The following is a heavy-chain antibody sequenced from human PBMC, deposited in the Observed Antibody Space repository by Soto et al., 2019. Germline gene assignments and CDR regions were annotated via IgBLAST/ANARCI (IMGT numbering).Heavy chain of an antibody. Sequence: SETLSLTCTVSGGSISSYYWSWIRQPPGKGLEWIGYIYYSGSTNYNPSLKSRVTISVGTSKNQFSLKLSSVTAADTAVYYCARQAQGLLWFGELFSEPNMDVWGKGTTVTVSS. CDR2: IYYSGST. V-gene: IGHV4-59*08. CDR3: ARQAQGLLWFGELFSEPNMDV. J-gene: IGHJ6*03. CDR1: GGSISSYY. D-gene: IGHD3-10*01.